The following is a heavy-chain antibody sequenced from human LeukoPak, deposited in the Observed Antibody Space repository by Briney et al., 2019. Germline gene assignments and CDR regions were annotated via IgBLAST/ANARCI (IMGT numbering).Heavy chain of an antibody. V-gene: IGHV1-2*02. CDR1: GYAFTAYY. D-gene: IGHD3-10*01. CDR3: ARDYYGSGTYYKDY. J-gene: IGHJ4*02. Sequence: ASVKVSCKASGYAFTAYYLHWVRQAPGQGLEWMGWIHPNSGGTNYAQNFQGRVSMTTDTSISTVYMELSRLRSDDTAVYYCARDYYGSGTYYKDYWGQGTLVTVSS. CDR2: IHPNSGGT.